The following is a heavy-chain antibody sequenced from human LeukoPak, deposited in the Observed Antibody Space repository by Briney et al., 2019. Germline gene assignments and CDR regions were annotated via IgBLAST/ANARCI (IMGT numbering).Heavy chain of an antibody. Sequence: PGGSLRLSCAASGFTFSSYSMNWVRQAPGKGLEWVSYISSSSSTIYYADSVKGRFTISRDNAKNSLYLQMNSLRAEDTAVYYCARHQDVGFDYWGQGTLVTVSS. J-gene: IGHJ4*02. D-gene: IGHD3-10*02. CDR2: ISSSSSTI. CDR1: GFTFSSYS. V-gene: IGHV3-48*01. CDR3: ARHQDVGFDY.